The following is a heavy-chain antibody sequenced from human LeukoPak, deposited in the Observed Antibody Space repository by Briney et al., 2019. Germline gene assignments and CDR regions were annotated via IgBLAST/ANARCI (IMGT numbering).Heavy chain of an antibody. D-gene: IGHD1-14*01. J-gene: IGHJ4*02. Sequence: PGRSLRLSCAASGFTFDDYAMHWVRQAPGKGLEWVSGISWNSGSIGYADSVKGRFTISRDNAKNSLYLQMNSLRAEDTALYYCGSTEHWGQGTLVTVSS. CDR2: ISWNSGSI. V-gene: IGHV3-9*01. CDR1: GFTFDDYA. CDR3: GSTEH.